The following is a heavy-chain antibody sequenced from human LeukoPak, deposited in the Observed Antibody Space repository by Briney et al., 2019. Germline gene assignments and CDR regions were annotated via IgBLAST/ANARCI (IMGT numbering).Heavy chain of an antibody. V-gene: IGHV3-30*18. CDR1: GFTFSGYG. CDR2: ISYDGREK. CDR3: AKSKPPREYCSVTTCYAGLGAFDI. J-gene: IGHJ3*02. D-gene: IGHD2-2*01. Sequence: GGSLRLSCAASGFTFSGYGMNWVRQAPGKGLEWVAIISYDGREKYYADSVKGRFTISRDNSKDTLYLQMSSLRPEDTAIYYCAKSKPPREYCSVTTCYAGLGAFDIWGQGTMVTVFS.